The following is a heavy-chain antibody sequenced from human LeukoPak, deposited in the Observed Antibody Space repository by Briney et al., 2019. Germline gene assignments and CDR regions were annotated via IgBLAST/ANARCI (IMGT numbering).Heavy chain of an antibody. D-gene: IGHD3-22*01. Sequence: PSETLSLTCTVSGGSISSGGYYWSWIRQHPGKGLEWIGYIYYSGSTYYNPSLKSRVTISVDTSKNQFSLKLSSVTAADTAVYYCARGIAAHSSGYYERAFDIWGQGTMVTVSS. J-gene: IGHJ3*02. CDR1: GGSISSGGYY. V-gene: IGHV4-31*03. CDR2: IYYSGST. CDR3: ARGIAAHSSGYYERAFDI.